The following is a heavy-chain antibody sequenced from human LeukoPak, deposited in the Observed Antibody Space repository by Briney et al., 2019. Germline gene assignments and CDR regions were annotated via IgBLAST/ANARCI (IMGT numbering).Heavy chain of an antibody. J-gene: IGHJ4*02. CDR2: ILYDGSNK. D-gene: IGHD3-22*01. CDR3: AKDGGHSSGPTFDY. Sequence: RGSLRVSCAAPGLTFSSYGMHWVRQAPGKGLELLAVILYDGSNKYYADSVKGRFTLSRDNSKNTLYLQMNSLRAEDTAVYYCAKDGGHSSGPTFDYWGQGTLVTVSS. V-gene: IGHV3-30*18. CDR1: GLTFSSYG.